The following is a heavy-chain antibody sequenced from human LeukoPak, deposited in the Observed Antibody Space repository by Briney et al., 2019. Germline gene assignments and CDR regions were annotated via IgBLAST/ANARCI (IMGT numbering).Heavy chain of an antibody. CDR2: INPNSGGT. Sequence: ASVKVSCKASGGTFSSYAISWVRQAPGQGLEWMGWINPNSGGTNYAQKFQGRVTMTRDTSISTAYMELSRLRSDDTAVYYCARAVGETGSGGYWGQGTLVTVSS. D-gene: IGHD3-16*01. J-gene: IGHJ4*02. CDR1: GGTFSSYA. CDR3: ARAVGETGSGGY. V-gene: IGHV1-2*02.